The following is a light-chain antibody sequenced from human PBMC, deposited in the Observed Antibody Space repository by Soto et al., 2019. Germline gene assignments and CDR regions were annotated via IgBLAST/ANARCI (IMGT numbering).Light chain of an antibody. V-gene: IGLV1-44*01. Sequence: QSVLTQPPSASGTPGQRVAISCSGSSSNIGSHTVNWYQQLPGTAPKLLIYGNDQRPSGVPDRFSGSKSGTSASLAISGLQSEDEVDYYCAAWDDSLNGPVFGGGTNVTVL. CDR3: AAWDDSLNGPV. J-gene: IGLJ3*02. CDR2: GND. CDR1: SSNIGSHT.